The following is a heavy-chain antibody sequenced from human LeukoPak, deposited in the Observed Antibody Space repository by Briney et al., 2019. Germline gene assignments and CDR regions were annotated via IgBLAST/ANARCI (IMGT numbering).Heavy chain of an antibody. CDR3: ASADDSSGTFDY. D-gene: IGHD3-22*01. CDR2: ISYDGSNK. Sequence: PGRSLRLACAASGFTFSSYGMHWVRQAPGKGLEWVAVISYDGSNKYYADSVKGRFTISRDNSKNTLYLQMNSLRAEDTAVYYCASADDSSGTFDYWGQGTLVTVSS. J-gene: IGHJ4*02. CDR1: GFTFSSYG. V-gene: IGHV3-30*03.